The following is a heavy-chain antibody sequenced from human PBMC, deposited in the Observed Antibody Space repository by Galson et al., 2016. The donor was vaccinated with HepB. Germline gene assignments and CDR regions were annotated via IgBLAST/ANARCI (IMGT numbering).Heavy chain of an antibody. J-gene: IGHJ4*02. V-gene: IGHV1-69*01. CDR2: A. Sequence: AKYAQKFQGRVTIIADESTSTAYMELSSLRSEDTAVYYCARDTNSVAPYYFDSWGQGTLVTVSS. CDR3: ARDTNSVAPYYFDS. D-gene: IGHD2-8*01.